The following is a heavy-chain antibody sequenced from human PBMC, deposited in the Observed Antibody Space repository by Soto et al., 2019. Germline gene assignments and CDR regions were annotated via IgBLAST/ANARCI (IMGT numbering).Heavy chain of an antibody. CDR3: ARDGVDYGDTRGFDY. V-gene: IGHV1-69*13. CDR1: GGTFSSYA. CDR2: IIPIFGTA. Sequence: SVKVSCKASGGTFSSYAISWVRQAPGQGLEWMGGIIPIFGTANYAQKFQGRVTITADESTSTAYMELSSLRSEDTAVYYCARDGVDYGDTRGFDYWGQGXLVTVSS. D-gene: IGHD4-17*01. J-gene: IGHJ4*02.